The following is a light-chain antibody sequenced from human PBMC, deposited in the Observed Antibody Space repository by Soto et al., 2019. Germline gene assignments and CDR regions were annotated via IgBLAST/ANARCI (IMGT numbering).Light chain of an antibody. Sequence: DIQMTQSPSTLSASVGDTVTITCRASQSISNWLAWYQQKPGKAPKVLIYKASNLESGVPLRFSGSGSGTEFTLTISSLQPDDFATYYCQQYNSLSHTFGQGTKLEIK. CDR2: KAS. V-gene: IGKV1-5*03. J-gene: IGKJ2*01. CDR1: QSISNW. CDR3: QQYNSLSHT.